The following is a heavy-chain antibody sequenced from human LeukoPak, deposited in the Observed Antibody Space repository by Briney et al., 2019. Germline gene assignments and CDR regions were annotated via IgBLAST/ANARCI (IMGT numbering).Heavy chain of an antibody. CDR3: ARETVAAGAVDY. V-gene: IGHV1-69*13. CDR2: IIPIFGTA. Sequence: SVKVSCKASGGTFSSYAISWVRQAPGQGLEWMGGIIPIFGTANYAQKFQGRVTITADESTSTAYMELSSLRSDDTAVYYCARETVAAGAVDYWGQGTLVTVSS. J-gene: IGHJ4*02. D-gene: IGHD1-26*01. CDR1: GGTFSSYA.